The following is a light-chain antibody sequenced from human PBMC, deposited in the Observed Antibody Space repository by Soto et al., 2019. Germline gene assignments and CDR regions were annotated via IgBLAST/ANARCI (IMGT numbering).Light chain of an antibody. CDR2: ANS. Sequence: QSVLTQPPSVSGAPGQGVTISCTGSSSNIGAGYDVHWYQQLPGTAPKLLIYANSNRPSGVPDRFSGSRSGTSASLAITGLQAEDEADYYCQSHDSSLSGYVFGTGTKVTVL. J-gene: IGLJ1*01. V-gene: IGLV1-40*01. CDR3: QSHDSSLSGYV. CDR1: SSNIGAGYD.